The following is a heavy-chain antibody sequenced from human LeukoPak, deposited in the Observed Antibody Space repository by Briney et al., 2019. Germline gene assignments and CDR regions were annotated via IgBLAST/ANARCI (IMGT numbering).Heavy chain of an antibody. J-gene: IGHJ6*02. CDR3: ARDFCSSTSCYAYGMDV. CDR2: INSDGSST. Sequence: PGGSLRLSCAASGFTFSSYWMHWVRQAPGKGLVWVSRINSDGSSTSYADSVKGRFTISRDNAKNTLYLQMNGLRAEDTAVYYCARDFCSSTSCYAYGMDVWGQGTTVTVSS. CDR1: GFTFSSYW. V-gene: IGHV3-74*01. D-gene: IGHD2-2*01.